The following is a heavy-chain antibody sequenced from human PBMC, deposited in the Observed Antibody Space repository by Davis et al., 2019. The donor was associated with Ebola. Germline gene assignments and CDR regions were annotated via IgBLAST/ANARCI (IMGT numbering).Heavy chain of an antibody. V-gene: IGHV3-74*01. CDR3: ARGSEMANPADGDY. J-gene: IGHJ4*02. CDR2: INSDGSST. Sequence: GESLKISCAASGFTFSSYWMHWARQAPGKGLVWVSRINSDGSSTSYADSVKGRFTISRDNAKNTLYLQMNSLRAEDTAVYYCARGSEMANPADGDYWGQGTLVTVSS. CDR1: GFTFSSYW. D-gene: IGHD5-24*01.